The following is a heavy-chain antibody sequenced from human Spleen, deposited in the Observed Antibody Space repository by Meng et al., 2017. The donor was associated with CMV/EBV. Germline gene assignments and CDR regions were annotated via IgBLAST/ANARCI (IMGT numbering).Heavy chain of an antibody. CDR3: ARPFVEVNY. CDR1: GISFSDFT. D-gene: IGHD2-21*01. V-gene: IGHV3-30-3*01. Sequence: GGSLRLSCVTSGISFSDFTIHWVRQAPGKGLEWAAGISYDGSTKRYGDSVRGRFTISRDNPKNTLYLQMNSLRPEDTAVYYCARPFVEVNYWGQGTLVTVSS. J-gene: IGHJ4*02. CDR2: ISYDGSTK.